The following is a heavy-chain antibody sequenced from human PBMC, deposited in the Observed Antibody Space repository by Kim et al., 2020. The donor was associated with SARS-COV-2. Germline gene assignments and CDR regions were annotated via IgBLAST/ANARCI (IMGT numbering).Heavy chain of an antibody. J-gene: IGHJ5*02. Sequence: NNRPSVQGHVTISADKSISTAYLQWRSVKASDTAMYYCARNVGADHWFDPWGQGTLVTVSS. CDR3: ARNVGADHWFDP. D-gene: IGHD1-26*01. V-gene: IGHV5-10-1*01.